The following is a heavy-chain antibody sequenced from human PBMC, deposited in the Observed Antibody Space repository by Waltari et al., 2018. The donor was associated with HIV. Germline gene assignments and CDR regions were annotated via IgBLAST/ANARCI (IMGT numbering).Heavy chain of an antibody. CDR2: ITSRGRRT. Sequence: EVQLLESGGGLVQSGGYLRLSGAASGFRFNNFAMNWLRRAPGKGVAGGYGITSRGRRTSYADSVKGHFTISRDNSRNTVFLQMNILTADDTAVYFCAKSLTGDGYNPLYWYFDLWGRGTLVTVSS. D-gene: IGHD3-9*01. CDR1: GFRFNNFA. CDR3: AKSLTGDGYNPLYWYFDL. V-gene: IGHV3-23*01. J-gene: IGHJ2*01.